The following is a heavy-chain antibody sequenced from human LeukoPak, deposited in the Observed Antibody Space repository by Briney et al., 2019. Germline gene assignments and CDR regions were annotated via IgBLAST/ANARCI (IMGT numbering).Heavy chain of an antibody. V-gene: IGHV1-8*01. Sequence: GASVKVSCKASGYTFTSYDISWVRQATGQGLEWMGWMNPNSGDTGYAQKFQDRVIMTRNTSISTVSMELSSLRSDDTAVYYCARGLNWNGGNMDVWGKGTTVTVSS. J-gene: IGHJ6*03. CDR3: ARGLNWNGGNMDV. CDR1: GYTFTSYD. CDR2: MNPNSGDT. D-gene: IGHD1-1*01.